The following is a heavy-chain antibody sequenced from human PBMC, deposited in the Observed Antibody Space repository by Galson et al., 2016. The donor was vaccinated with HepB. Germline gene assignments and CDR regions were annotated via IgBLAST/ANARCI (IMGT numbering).Heavy chain of an antibody. CDR2: ISGSGGST. J-gene: IGHJ1*01. D-gene: IGHD6-19*01. CDR3: LKEYPQEAVA. Sequence: SLRLSCAASGFTFSNYAMSWVRQAPGKGLEWVSAISGSGGSTYYADSVQGRFAISRDNSKNMLHLQMSSLRAEDTALYYCLKEYPQEAVAWGQGTLVTVSS. V-gene: IGHV3-23*01. CDR1: GFTFSNYA.